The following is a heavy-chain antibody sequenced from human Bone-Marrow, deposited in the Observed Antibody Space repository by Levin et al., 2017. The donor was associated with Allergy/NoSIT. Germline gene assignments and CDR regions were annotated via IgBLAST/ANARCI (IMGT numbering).Heavy chain of an antibody. V-gene: IGHV3-33*01. J-gene: IGHJ2*01. CDR2: IWHDGSKQ. Sequence: SCEGSGFTFSNFGMHWVRQTPGKGLEWVALIWHDGSKQYYGDSVKGRLTISRDNSKNTLYLQMSRLRAEDTALYFCARDQLRYHYDKSGFQQQERSFDLWGRGTLVTVSS. CDR3: ARDQLRYHYDKSGFQQQERSFDL. D-gene: IGHD3-22*01. CDR1: GFTFSNFG.